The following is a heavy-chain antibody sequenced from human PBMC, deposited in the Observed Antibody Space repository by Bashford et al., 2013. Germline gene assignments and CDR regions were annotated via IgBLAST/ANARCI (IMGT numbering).Heavy chain of an antibody. V-gene: IGHV1-46*01. CDR3: VKDWEGKDCKSGTCLAY. J-gene: IGHJ4*02. Sequence: WVRQAPGQGLEWLGIINPSGGGASYSQNFQGRVTMTSDTSTNTVYIDLSSLRSEDTALYYCVKDWEGKDCKSGTCLAYWGQGTRVTVS. CDR2: INPSGGGA. D-gene: IGHD2-15*01.